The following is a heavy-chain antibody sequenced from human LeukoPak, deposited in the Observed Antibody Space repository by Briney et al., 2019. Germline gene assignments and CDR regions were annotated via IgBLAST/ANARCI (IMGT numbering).Heavy chain of an antibody. V-gene: IGHV3-7*01. D-gene: IGHD5-18*01. CDR2: IKQDGSQR. Sequence: GGSLRLSCAASGFTFSSYWMSWVRQAPGKGLEWVANIKQDGSQRYYVDSVKGRFTISRDNAKKSLYLQMNSLRAEDTALYYCARDWGYGYCYFDYWGQGTLVTVSS. CDR1: GFTFSSYW. J-gene: IGHJ4*02. CDR3: ARDWGYGYCYFDY.